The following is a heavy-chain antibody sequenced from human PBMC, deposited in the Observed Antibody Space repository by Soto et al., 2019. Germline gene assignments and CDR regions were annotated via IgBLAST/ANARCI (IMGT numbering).Heavy chain of an antibody. CDR2: IYHSGST. CDR1: GGSISSSNW. J-gene: IGHJ3*02. Sequence: SETLSLTCAGSGGSISSSNWWSWVRQPPGKGLEWIWEIYHSGSTDYNPSLKSRVNISVDTSKNQFSLKLSSVTAADTAVYYCARGAGLRYFDWLLYVRAFDIWGQGTMVTVSS. D-gene: IGHD3-9*01. V-gene: IGHV4-4*02. CDR3: ARGAGLRYFDWLLYVRAFDI.